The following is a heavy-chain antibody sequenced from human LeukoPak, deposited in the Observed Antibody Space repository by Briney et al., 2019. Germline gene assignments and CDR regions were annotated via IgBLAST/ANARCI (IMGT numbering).Heavy chain of an antibody. D-gene: IGHD1-26*01. CDR1: DYTFISYG. Sequence: ASVKVSCKASDYTFISYGISWVRQAPGQGLEWMGWIRAYNGNTNYAQKFQGRVTITADESTSTAYMELSSLRSEDTAVYYCARVGGNFDYWGQGTLVTVSS. J-gene: IGHJ4*02. CDR2: IRAYNGNT. V-gene: IGHV1-18*01. CDR3: ARVGGNFDY.